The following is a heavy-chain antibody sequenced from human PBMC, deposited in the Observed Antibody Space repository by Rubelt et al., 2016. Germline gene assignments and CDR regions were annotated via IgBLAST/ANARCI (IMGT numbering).Heavy chain of an antibody. V-gene: IGHV4-34*01. D-gene: IGHD6-13*01. CDR3: ARGQRYSIGPAVY. CDR1: GGSFSGYY. CDR2: INHSGST. Sequence: QVQLQESGPGLLKPSETLSLTCAVYGGSFSGYYWSWIRQPPGKGLEWIGEINHSGSTNYNPSLKSRVTISVDTSKNQFSLKLSSVTAADTAVYYCARGQRYSIGPAVYWGQGTLVTVSS. J-gene: IGHJ4*02.